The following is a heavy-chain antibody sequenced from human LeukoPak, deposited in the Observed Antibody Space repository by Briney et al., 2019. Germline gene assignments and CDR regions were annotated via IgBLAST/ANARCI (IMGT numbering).Heavy chain of an antibody. J-gene: IGHJ5*02. V-gene: IGHV4-38-2*02. D-gene: IGHD6-13*01. CDR2: IYHSGST. CDR3: ARDKYSSSWGGDWSDH. Sequence: SETLSLTCAVSGYSISSGYYWGWIRQPPGKGLEWIGSIYHSGSTYYNPSLKSRVTISVDTSRNQFSLKLSSVTAADTAVYYCARDKYSSSWGGDWSDHWGQGTLVTVSS. CDR1: GYSISSGYY.